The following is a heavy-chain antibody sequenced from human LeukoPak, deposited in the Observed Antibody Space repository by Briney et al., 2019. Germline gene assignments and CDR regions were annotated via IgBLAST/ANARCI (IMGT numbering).Heavy chain of an antibody. CDR1: GFTFSSYW. Sequence: GGSLRLSCAASGFTFSSYWMSWVRQAPGKGLEWVSAISGSGGSTYYADSVKGRFTISRDNSKNTLYLQMNSLRAEDTAVYYCAKDTTERITMIVVVITAPSYFDYWGQGTLVTVSS. D-gene: IGHD3-22*01. CDR3: AKDTTERITMIVVVITAPSYFDY. V-gene: IGHV3-23*01. J-gene: IGHJ4*02. CDR2: ISGSGGST.